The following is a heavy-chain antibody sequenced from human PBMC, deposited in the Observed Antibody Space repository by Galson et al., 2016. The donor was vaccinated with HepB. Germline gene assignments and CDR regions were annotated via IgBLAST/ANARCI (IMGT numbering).Heavy chain of an antibody. D-gene: IGHD1-7*01. V-gene: IGHV3-64*01. CDR3: AREGWNWPLAFDI. CDR1: GFTFSSYA. CDR2: ITTNGGSS. Sequence: SLRLSCAASGFTFSSYAMHWVRQAPGKGLEYVSGITTNGGSSYYANSMKGRFTISRDNSNNTLYLQMGSLRAEDMAVYYCAREGWNWPLAFDIWGQGTMVTVSS. J-gene: IGHJ3*02.